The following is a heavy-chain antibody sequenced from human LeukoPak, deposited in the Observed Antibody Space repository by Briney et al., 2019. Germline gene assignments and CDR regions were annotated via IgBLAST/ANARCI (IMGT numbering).Heavy chain of an antibody. CDR2: INPNSGGT. J-gene: IGHJ5*02. CDR3: ARDLMVRGVIIKNWFDP. CDR1: GYTFTGYY. D-gene: IGHD3-10*01. V-gene: IGHV1-2*02. Sequence: ASVKVSCKASGYTFTGYYMHWVRQAPGQGLEWMGWINPNSGGTNYAQKFQGRVTMTRDTSISTAYMELSRLRSDDTAVYYCARDLMVRGVIIKNWFDPWGQGTLVTVSS.